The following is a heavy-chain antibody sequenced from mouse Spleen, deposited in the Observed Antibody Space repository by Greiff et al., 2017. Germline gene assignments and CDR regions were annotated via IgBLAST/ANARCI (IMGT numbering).Heavy chain of an antibody. CDR1: GFAFSSYD. CDR3: ARHGGYGAMDY. D-gene: IGHD3-1*01. Sequence: VQVVESGGGLVKPGGSLKLSCAASGFAFSSYDMSWVRQTPEKRLEWVATISSGGSYTYYPDSVKGRFTISRDNARNTLYLQMSSLRSEDTALYYCARHGGYGAMDYWGQGTSVTVSS. J-gene: IGHJ4*01. V-gene: IGHV5-9*02. CDR2: ISSGGSYT.